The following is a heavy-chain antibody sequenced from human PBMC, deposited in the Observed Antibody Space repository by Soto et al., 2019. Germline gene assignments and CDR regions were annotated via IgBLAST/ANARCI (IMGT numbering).Heavy chain of an antibody. CDR2: ISAYNGNT. CDR3: AREGGIAVAGNPYYYYGMDV. V-gene: IGHV1-18*04. Sequence: QVQLVQSGAEVKKPGASVKVSCRASGYTFTSYGISWVRQAPGQGLEWMGWISAYNGNTNYAQKLQGRVTMTTDTSTSTAYMELRSLRSDDTAVYYCAREGGIAVAGNPYYYYGMDVWGQGTTVTVSS. D-gene: IGHD6-19*01. J-gene: IGHJ6*02. CDR1: GYTFTSYG.